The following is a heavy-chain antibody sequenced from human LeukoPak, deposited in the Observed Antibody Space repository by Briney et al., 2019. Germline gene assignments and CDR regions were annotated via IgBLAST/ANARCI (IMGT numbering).Heavy chain of an antibody. J-gene: IGHJ4*02. CDR3: ARDGDIDGGLDYFDY. Sequence: GGSLRLSCAASGFTFSNFGINWVRQAPGKGLEWVSSISSSSSYISYADSVKGRFTISRDNAKNSLDLQMNSLRAEDTAVYYCARDGDIDGGLDYFDYWGQGALVTVSS. V-gene: IGHV3-21*01. D-gene: IGHD2-15*01. CDR2: ISSSSSYI. CDR1: GFTFSNFG.